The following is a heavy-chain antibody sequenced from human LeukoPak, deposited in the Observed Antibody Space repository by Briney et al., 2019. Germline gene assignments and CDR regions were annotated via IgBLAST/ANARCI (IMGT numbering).Heavy chain of an antibody. CDR1: GYTFTSYD. Sequence: GASVKVSCKASGYTFTSYDINWVRQATGQGLEWMGWMNPNSGNTGYAQKFKGRVTMTRNTSISTAYMELSSLRSEDTAVYYCARGRGYYYGSGSYYSDYWGQGTLVTVSS. V-gene: IGHV1-8*01. CDR2: MNPNSGNT. J-gene: IGHJ4*02. D-gene: IGHD3-10*01. CDR3: ARGRGYYYGSGSYYSDY.